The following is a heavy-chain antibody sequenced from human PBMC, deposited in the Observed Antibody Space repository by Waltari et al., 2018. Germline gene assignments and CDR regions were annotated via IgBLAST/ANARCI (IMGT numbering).Heavy chain of an antibody. CDR3: ARLYDNSYYNYASDY. Sequence: EVKKPGASVKVSCKASGYTFNNYGVAWVRQAPGQGLEWMGWISGYNGDTKFAQKFQDRLTMTTDTSTDTAYMELRSLRSDDTAVYYCARLYDNSYYNYASDYWGQGTLVTVSS. D-gene: IGHD3-22*01. J-gene: IGHJ4*02. V-gene: IGHV1-18*01. CDR2: ISGYNGDT. CDR1: GYTFNNYG.